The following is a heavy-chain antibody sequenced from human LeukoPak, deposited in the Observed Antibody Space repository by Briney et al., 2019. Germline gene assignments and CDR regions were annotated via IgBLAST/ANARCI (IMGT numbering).Heavy chain of an antibody. D-gene: IGHD1-14*01. CDR2: IYYSGST. V-gene: IGHV4-59*08. J-gene: IGHJ4*02. CDR1: GGSISSYY. CDR3: ARSLHRTNYFDY. Sequence: PSETLSLTCTVSGGSISSYYWSWIRQPPGKGLEWIGYIYYSGSTNYNPSLKSRVTISVDTSKNQFSLKLSSVTAADTAVYYCARSLHRTNYFDYWGQGTLVTVSS.